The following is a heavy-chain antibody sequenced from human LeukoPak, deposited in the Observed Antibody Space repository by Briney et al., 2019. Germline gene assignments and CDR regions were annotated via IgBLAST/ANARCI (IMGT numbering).Heavy chain of an antibody. J-gene: IGHJ4*02. D-gene: IGHD3-10*01. CDR1: GGSISSSSYY. Sequence: SETLSLTCTVSGGSISSSSYYWGWIRQPPGKGLEWIGSIYYSGSTYYNPSLKSRVTISVDTSKNQFSLKLSSVTAADTAVYYCARADSWFGEFNFDYWGQGTLVTVSS. V-gene: IGHV4-39*07. CDR2: IYYSGST. CDR3: ARADSWFGEFNFDY.